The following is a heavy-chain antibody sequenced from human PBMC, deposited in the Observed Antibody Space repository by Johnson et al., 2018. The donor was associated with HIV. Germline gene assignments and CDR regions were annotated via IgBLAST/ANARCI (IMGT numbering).Heavy chain of an antibody. V-gene: IGHV3-9*01. CDR1: GFTFDDYA. CDR3: AKDEGGSYSQDAVDI. Sequence: VESGGGLVQPGRSLRLSCAASGFTFDDYAMHWVLQAPGKGLEWVSGISWNSGSIGDAASGKGRFTISRDNAKNSLYLQMNSLRAEDTALYYCAKDEGGSYSQDAVDIWGQGTMVTVSS. D-gene: IGHD1-26*01. J-gene: IGHJ3*02. CDR2: ISWNSGSI.